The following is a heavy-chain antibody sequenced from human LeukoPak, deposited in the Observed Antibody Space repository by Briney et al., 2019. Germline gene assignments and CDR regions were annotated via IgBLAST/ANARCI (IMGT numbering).Heavy chain of an antibody. CDR2: IYYTGST. D-gene: IGHD3-10*01. CDR3: ARAPPLITMVGGVISPGAFDI. J-gene: IGHJ3*02. CDR1: GGSISTYY. Sequence: SETLSLTCTVSGGSISTYYWSWIRQPPGKGLEWIGYIYYTGSTNYNPSLKSRVTILVDTSKKQLSLKLTSVTAADTAVYYCARAPPLITMVGGVISPGAFDIWGQGTMVTVFS. V-gene: IGHV4-59*01.